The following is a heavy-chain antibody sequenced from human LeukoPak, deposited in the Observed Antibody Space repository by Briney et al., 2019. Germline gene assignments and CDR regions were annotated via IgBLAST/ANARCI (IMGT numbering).Heavy chain of an antibody. J-gene: IGHJ4*02. CDR3: ARAGSSGYSGSWSDY. CDR2: INPNSGGT. V-gene: IGHV1-2*02. Sequence: WASVKVSCKASGYTFTGYYMHWVRQAPGQGLEWMGWINPNSGGTNYAQKFQGRVTMTRDTSISTAYMELSRLRSDDTAVYYCARAGSSGYSGSWSDYWGQGTLVTVSS. CDR1: GYTFTGYY. D-gene: IGHD6-13*01.